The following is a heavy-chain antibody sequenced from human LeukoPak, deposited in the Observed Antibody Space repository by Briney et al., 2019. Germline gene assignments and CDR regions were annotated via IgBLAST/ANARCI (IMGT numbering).Heavy chain of an antibody. CDR1: GYTFTGYY. J-gene: IGHJ6*03. V-gene: IGHV1-2*02. Sequence: ASVKVSCKASGYTFTGYYMHWVRQAPGQGLEWMGWINPNSGGTNYAQKFQGRVTMTRDTSISTAYMELSRLRSDDTAVYYCARDGTYSNYPYYYYYMDVWGKGTTVTASS. D-gene: IGHD4-11*01. CDR2: INPNSGGT. CDR3: ARDGTYSNYPYYYYYMDV.